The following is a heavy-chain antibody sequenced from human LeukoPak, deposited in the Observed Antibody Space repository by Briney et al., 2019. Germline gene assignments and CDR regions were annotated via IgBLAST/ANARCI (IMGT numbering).Heavy chain of an antibody. Sequence: PGGSLRLSCAASGFTFSSYWMSWVRQAPGKGLEWVANIKQDGSEKYYVDSVKGRFTISRDNAKNPLYLQMNSLRAEDTAVYYCAKGGVDYYDSSGYHYYYYYMDVWGKGTTVTISS. CDR3: AKGGVDYYDSSGYHYYYYYMDV. CDR2: IKQDGSEK. CDR1: GFTFSSYW. V-gene: IGHV3-7*01. D-gene: IGHD3-22*01. J-gene: IGHJ6*03.